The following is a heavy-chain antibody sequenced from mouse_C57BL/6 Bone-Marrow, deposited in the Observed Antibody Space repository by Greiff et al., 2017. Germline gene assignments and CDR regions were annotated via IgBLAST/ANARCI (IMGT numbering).Heavy chain of an antibody. J-gene: IGHJ1*03. D-gene: IGHD1-1*01. CDR3: AKEVYYGSSYDWYFDV. CDR1: GYTFTSYW. CDR2: IDPSDSYT. Sequence: QVQLKQPGAELVMPGASVKLSCKASGYTFTSYWMLWVKQRSGQALEWIGEIDPSDSYTNYNQKFKGKSTLTVDKSSSTAYMQLSSLTSEDSAVYYCAKEVYYGSSYDWYFDVWGTGTTVTVSS. V-gene: IGHV1-69*01.